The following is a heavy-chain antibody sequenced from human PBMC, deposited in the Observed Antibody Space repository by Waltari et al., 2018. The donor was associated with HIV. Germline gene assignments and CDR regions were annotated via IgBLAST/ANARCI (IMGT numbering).Heavy chain of an antibody. CDR2: TSQDGGSR. CDR1: GFIFGSEF. Sequence: QGHLVASGGGVVQPGKSRGLPWPASGFIFGSEFRHWVRQAPGKGLEWVARTSQDGGSRYYADSVEGRFTISRDNSRNTVYLNMDSLRVEDTGVYYCARAACGGDCSYTLRWGLGTLVTVSS. V-gene: IGHV3-30-3*01. CDR3: ARAACGGDCSYTLR. J-gene: IGHJ1*01. D-gene: IGHD2-21*02.